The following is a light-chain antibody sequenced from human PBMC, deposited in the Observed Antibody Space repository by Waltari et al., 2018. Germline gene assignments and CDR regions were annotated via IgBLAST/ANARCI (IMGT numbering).Light chain of an antibody. CDR1: QNVGTW. CDR2: MAS. J-gene: IGKJ2*01. V-gene: IGKV1-5*03. CDR3: QQYSSFST. Sequence: DIQMTQSPSTLSASVADRVTISCRASQNVGTWLAWYQQKPGKAPKLMIYMASSLESGVPSRFSGSGSGTEFTLTISSLQPDDFATYYCQQYSSFSTFGQGTKV.